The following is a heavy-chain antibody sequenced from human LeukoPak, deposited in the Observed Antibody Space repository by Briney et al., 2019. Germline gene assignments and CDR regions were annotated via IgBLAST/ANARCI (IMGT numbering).Heavy chain of an antibody. Sequence: GASVKVSCKASGYIFTIYGISWVRQAPGQGLEWMGWISAYNGNTNYAQKLQGRVTMTTDTSTSKAYMELRSLRSDDTAVYYCAREGRRYCTNGVCYMAATGGDYGMDVWGQGTTVTVSS. CDR3: AREGRRYCTNGVCYMAATGGDYGMDV. J-gene: IGHJ6*02. D-gene: IGHD2-8*01. CDR1: GYIFTIYG. V-gene: IGHV1-18*01. CDR2: ISAYNGNT.